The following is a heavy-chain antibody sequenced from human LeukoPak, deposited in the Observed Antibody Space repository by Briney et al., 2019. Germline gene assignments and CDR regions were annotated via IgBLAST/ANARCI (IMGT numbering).Heavy chain of an antibody. CDR2: INPSGGST. J-gene: IGHJ5*02. D-gene: IGHD3-22*01. CDR1: GYTLTSYY. CDR3: ARDQRFNYDSSGYEYNWFDP. Sequence: ASVKVSCKASGYTLTSYYLHWVRQAPGQGLEWIAIINPSGGSTSHAQKFQGRVTITADESTSTAYMELSSLRSEDTAVYYCARDQRFNYDSSGYEYNWFDPWGQGTLVTVSS. V-gene: IGHV1-46*01.